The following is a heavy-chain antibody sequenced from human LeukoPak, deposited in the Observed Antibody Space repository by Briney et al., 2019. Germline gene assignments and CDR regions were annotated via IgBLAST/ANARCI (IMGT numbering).Heavy chain of an antibody. CDR1: GGSISSYY. Sequence: SETLSLTCTVSGGSISSYYWSWIRQPPGKGLEWIGYIYYSGSTNYNPSLKSRVTISVDTSKNQFSLKLSSVTAADTAVYYCASLNWNDALGYYGMDVWGQGTTVTVSS. V-gene: IGHV4-59*01. CDR3: ASLNWNDALGYYGMDV. J-gene: IGHJ6*02. CDR2: IYYSGST. D-gene: IGHD1-1*01.